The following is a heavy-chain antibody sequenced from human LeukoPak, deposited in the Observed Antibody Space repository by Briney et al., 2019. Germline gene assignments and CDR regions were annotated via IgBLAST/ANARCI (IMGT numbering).Heavy chain of an antibody. D-gene: IGHD3-9*01. CDR1: GFNFRNYA. CDR3: AQWGALEILTGYYVPDF. CDR2: ITGSGDIT. J-gene: IGHJ4*02. V-gene: IGHV3-23*01. Sequence: PGASLRLSCAASGFNFRNYAMRWVRQAPGKRLEWVSAITGSGDITYYADSGKGRFTISRDNSKNTLYVEMNTLRAGGTAVYYCAQWGALEILTGYYVPDFWGQGTLVTVSS.